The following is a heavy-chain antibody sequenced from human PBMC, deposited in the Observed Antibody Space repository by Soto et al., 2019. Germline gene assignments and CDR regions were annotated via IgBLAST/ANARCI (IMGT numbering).Heavy chain of an antibody. CDR1: GFHFSSYW. J-gene: IGHJ5*02. CDR2: IKEDGSDK. V-gene: IGHV3-7*01. Sequence: EVQLVDSGGGLVQPGGSLRLSCVASGFHFSSYWMSWVRQAPGKGLEWVANIKEDGSDKYYVDSVKGRFTVSRDNAKNSLYLQMNSLRVEDPAVYYSVVVSLAGSWGQGTLVTVSS. CDR3: VVVSLAGS. D-gene: IGHD6-19*01.